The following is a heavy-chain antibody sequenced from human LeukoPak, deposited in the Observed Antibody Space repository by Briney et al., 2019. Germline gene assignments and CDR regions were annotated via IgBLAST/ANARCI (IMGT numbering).Heavy chain of an antibody. Sequence: DPSETLSLTCTVSGGSISSYYWSWIRQPPGKGLEWIGYIYYSGSTNYNPSLKSRVTISVDTSKNQFSLKLSSVTAADTAVYYCARAEDYGDYSSRAFDIWGQGTMVTVSS. J-gene: IGHJ3*02. CDR1: GGSISSYY. D-gene: IGHD4-17*01. CDR2: IYYSGST. CDR3: ARAEDYGDYSSRAFDI. V-gene: IGHV4-59*01.